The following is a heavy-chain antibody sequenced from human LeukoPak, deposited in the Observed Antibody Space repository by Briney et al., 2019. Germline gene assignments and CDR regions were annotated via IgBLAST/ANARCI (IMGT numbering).Heavy chain of an antibody. CDR3: SRPGGSGWSWTHDAFDI. D-gene: IGHD6-19*01. CDR1: GFSFGDYA. Sequence: HPGGSLRLSCTASGFSFGDYAMSWFRQGPGKGLEWVGFIRSKAYGATTEYAASVKGRFTISRDDSNSIAYLQMNSLKTEDTAVYYCSRPGGSGWSWTHDAFDIWGQGTMVTVSS. CDR2: IRSKAYGATT. V-gene: IGHV3-49*03. J-gene: IGHJ3*02.